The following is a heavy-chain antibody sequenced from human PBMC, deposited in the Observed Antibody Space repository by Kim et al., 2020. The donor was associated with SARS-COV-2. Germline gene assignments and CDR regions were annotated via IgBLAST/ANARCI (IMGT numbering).Heavy chain of an antibody. D-gene: IGHD3-3*01. CDR3: SKDLNRDTIFGVAPGFDY. CDR1: GFTFSSYG. CDR2: IWYDGSIK. J-gene: IGHJ4*02. Sequence: GGSLRLSCAASGFTFSSYGMHWVRQAPGKGLEGVAVIWYDGSIKYYADSVKGRFTISRDNSKNTLYLQMNSLRAEDTAVYYCSKDLNRDTIFGVAPGFDYWGQGTLVTVSS. V-gene: IGHV3-33*06.